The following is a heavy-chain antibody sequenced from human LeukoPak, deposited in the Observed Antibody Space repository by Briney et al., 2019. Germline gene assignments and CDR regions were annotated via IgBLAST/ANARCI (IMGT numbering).Heavy chain of an antibody. CDR2: INPSGGT. CDR3: AREEGRKYYYDSSGVNFDY. D-gene: IGHD3-22*01. V-gene: IGHV1-2*02. Sequence: RASVKVSCKASGYTFTSYYMHWVRQAPGQGLGWMGIINPSGGTNYAQKFQGRVTMTRDTSISTAYMELSRLRSDDTAVYYCAREEGRKYYYDSSGVNFDYWGQGTLVTVSS. CDR1: GYTFTSYY. J-gene: IGHJ4*02.